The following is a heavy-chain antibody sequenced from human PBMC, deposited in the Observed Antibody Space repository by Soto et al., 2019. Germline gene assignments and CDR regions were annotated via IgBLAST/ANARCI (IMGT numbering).Heavy chain of an antibody. Sequence: QVQLQESGPGLVKPSQTLSLTCTVSGGSISSGGYYWSWIRQHPGKGLEWIGYIYYSGSTYYNPSLQNRVTISVDTSKNQFSLKLSSVTAADTAVYYCAREYCSGGSCYEVDYYYYMDVWGKGTTVTVSS. V-gene: IGHV4-31*03. CDR2: IYYSGST. J-gene: IGHJ6*03. CDR3: AREYCSGGSCYEVDYYYYMDV. CDR1: GGSISSGGYY. D-gene: IGHD2-15*01.